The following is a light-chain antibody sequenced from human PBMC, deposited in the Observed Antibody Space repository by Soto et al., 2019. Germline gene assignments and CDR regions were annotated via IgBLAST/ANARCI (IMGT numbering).Light chain of an antibody. CDR2: GAS. CDR1: QSVSSN. Sequence: EIVMTQSPATLSVSPGERATLSCRASQSVSSNLAWYQQKPGQAPRLLIYGASTRATGIPARFSGSGSGTEFPLTISSLQFKDLAVYYCQQYNNWPLLTFGQGTKVEIK. J-gene: IGKJ1*01. CDR3: QQYNNWPLLT. V-gene: IGKV3-15*01.